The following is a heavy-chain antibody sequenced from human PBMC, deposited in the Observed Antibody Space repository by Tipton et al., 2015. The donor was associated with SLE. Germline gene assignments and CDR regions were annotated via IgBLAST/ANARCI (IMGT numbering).Heavy chain of an antibody. CDR3: AKEKYGVFDI. Sequence: TLSLTCTVSGGSVSPYYWGWIRQSPGKGLEWIGYVHSTGTPNYNPSLKRRVIISVDTSKNQFSLKLNPVTAADTAVYYCAKEKYGVFDIWGQGTMVIVSS. V-gene: IGHV4-59*02. CDR2: VHSTGTP. J-gene: IGHJ3*02. D-gene: IGHD2-8*01. CDR1: GGSVSPYY.